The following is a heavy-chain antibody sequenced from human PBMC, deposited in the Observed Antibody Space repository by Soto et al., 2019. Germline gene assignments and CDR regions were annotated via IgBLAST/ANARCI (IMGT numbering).Heavy chain of an antibody. D-gene: IGHD6-13*01. CDR3: AKEKGYSSSWFEFDY. Sequence: EVQLLESGGGLVQPGGSLRLSCAASGFTFSSYAMSGVRQAPWKGLEWVSAISGRGGSTYYADSVKGRFTISRDNTKNTVYMQMNSLRAEDTAVYYCAKEKGYSSSWFEFDYWGPGTLFTVSS. J-gene: IGHJ4*02. CDR2: ISGRGGST. V-gene: IGHV3-23*01. CDR1: GFTFSSYA.